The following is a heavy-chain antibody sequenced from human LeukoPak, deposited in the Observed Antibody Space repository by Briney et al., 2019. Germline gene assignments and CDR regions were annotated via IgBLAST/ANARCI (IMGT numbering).Heavy chain of an antibody. D-gene: IGHD3-10*01. CDR1: GSTFSTHA. V-gene: IGHV3-30*02. CDR3: AKAMVRGVKD. CDR2: IRYDGSNK. J-gene: IGHJ4*02. Sequence: GAYLRLSCAASGSTFSTHAKQWDRQAQAKVLEWVAFIRYDGSNKYYADSVKGRFTISRDNSKNTLYLQMNSLRAEDTAVYYCAKAMVRGVKDWGQGTLVTVSS.